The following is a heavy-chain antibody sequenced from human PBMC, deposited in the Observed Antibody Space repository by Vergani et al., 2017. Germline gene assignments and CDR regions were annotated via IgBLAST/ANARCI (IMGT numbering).Heavy chain of an antibody. V-gene: IGHV1-69*02. CDR2: IIPILGIA. Sequence: QVQLVQSGAEVKKPGSSVKVSCKASGGTFSSYTISWVRQAPGQGLEWMGRIIPILGIANYAQKFQGRVTITADKSTSTAYMELSSLRSEDTAVYYCARLHVKSRSSDYWGQGTLVTVSS. D-gene: IGHD6-13*01. CDR3: ARLHVKSRSSDY. CDR1: GGTFSSYT. J-gene: IGHJ4*02.